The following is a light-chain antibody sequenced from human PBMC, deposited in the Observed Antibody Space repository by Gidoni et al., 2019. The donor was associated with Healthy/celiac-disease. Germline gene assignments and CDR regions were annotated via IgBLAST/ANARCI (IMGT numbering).Light chain of an antibody. CDR2: EVS. V-gene: IGLV2-14*01. CDR1: SSDVGCYHY. CDR3: SSYTSSSTWV. Sequence: QSAPTQPASVSGSPGQSITISCTGTSSDVGCYHYVSWYQQHPGKAPKLMIYEVSNRPSGVSNRFSGSKSGNTASLTISGLQAEDEADYYCSSYTSSSTWVFGGGTKLTVL. J-gene: IGLJ3*02.